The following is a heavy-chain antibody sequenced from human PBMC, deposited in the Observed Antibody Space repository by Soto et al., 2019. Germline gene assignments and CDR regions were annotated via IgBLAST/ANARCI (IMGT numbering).Heavy chain of an antibody. V-gene: IGHV1-2*04. CDR3: ARVARWLQFHPPHFDY. Sequence: GASVKVSCKASGYTFTGYYMHWVRQAPGQGLEWMGWINPNSGGTNYAQKFQGWVTMTRDTSISTAYMELSRLRSDDTAVYYCARVARWLQFHPPHFDYWGQGTLVTVSS. J-gene: IGHJ4*02. D-gene: IGHD5-12*01. CDR1: GYTFTGYY. CDR2: INPNSGGT.